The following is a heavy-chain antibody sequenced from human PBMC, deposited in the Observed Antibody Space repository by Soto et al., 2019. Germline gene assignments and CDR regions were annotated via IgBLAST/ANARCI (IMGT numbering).Heavy chain of an antibody. CDR2: IYYSGST. CDR1: GGSISSSSYY. V-gene: IGHV4-39*01. Sequence: QLQLQESGPGLVKPSETLSLTCTVSGGSISSSSYYWGWIRQPPGKGLEWIGSIYYSGSTYYNPSLKSRVTISVDTSKNQFSLKLSSVTAADTAVYYCARHVVLWFGGTDYWGQGTLVTVSS. D-gene: IGHD3-10*01. J-gene: IGHJ4*02. CDR3: ARHVVLWFGGTDY.